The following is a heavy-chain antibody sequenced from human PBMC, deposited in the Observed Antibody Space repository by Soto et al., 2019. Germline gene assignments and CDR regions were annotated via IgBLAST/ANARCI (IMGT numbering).Heavy chain of an antibody. D-gene: IGHD1-7*01. Sequence: ASVKVSCKASGYTFTNYYMHWVRQAPGQGLEWMGVIHYSGATPTYAQKFQGRVTMARDTSKSTVYVELSSLTSEDTAVYYCARGGPDLATIGTSDYRDQGILLTLST. CDR1: GYTFTNYY. J-gene: IGHJ4*02. CDR3: ARGGPDLATIGTSDY. V-gene: IGHV1-46*01. CDR2: IHYSGATP.